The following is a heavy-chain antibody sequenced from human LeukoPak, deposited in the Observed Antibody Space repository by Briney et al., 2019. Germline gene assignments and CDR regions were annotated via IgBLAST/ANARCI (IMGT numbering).Heavy chain of an antibody. V-gene: IGHV4-34*01. CDR3: ASPTASGPYYFDY. Sequence: PSETLSLTCAVYDGSFSGYSWSWIRQPPGKGLEWIGEINHSGSTYYNPSLKSRVTISVDTSKNQFSLKLSSVTAADTAVYYCASPTASGPYYFDYWGQGTLVTVSS. D-gene: IGHD6-13*01. CDR2: INHSGST. J-gene: IGHJ4*02. CDR1: DGSFSGYS.